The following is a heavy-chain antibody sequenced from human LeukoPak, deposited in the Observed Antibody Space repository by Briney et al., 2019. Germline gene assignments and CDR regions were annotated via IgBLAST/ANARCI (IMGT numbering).Heavy chain of an antibody. J-gene: IGHJ5*02. CDR1: GGSISSSSYY. Sequence: PSETLSLTCTVSGGSISSSSYYWGWIRQPPGKGLEWIGSIYYSGSTYYNPSLKSRVTISVDTSKNQFSLKLSSVTAADTAVYYCARGLERWFDPWGQGTLVTVSS. CDR3: ARGLERWFDP. D-gene: IGHD1-1*01. CDR2: IYYSGST. V-gene: IGHV4-39*07.